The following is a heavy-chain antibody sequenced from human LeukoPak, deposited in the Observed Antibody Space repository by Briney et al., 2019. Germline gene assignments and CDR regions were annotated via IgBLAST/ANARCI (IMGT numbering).Heavy chain of an antibody. CDR2: IYPSGST. Sequence: SETLSLTCTVSGVSISSGSYFWNWIRQPAGKGLELIGRIYPSGSTNYNPSLKSRVTISIDMSKNQFSLKLSSVTAADTAIYYCARSYYYDSSGSKDAFDIWGQGTMVTVSS. CDR3: ARSYYYDSSGSKDAFDI. D-gene: IGHD3-22*01. V-gene: IGHV4-61*02. CDR1: GVSISSGSYF. J-gene: IGHJ3*02.